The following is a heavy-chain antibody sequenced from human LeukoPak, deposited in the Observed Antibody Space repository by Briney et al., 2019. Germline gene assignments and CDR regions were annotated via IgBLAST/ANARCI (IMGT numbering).Heavy chain of an antibody. J-gene: IGHJ4*02. Sequence: KPPETLSLTCAVYGGSFSGYYWSWIRQPPGKGLEWIGEINHSGSTNYNPSLKSRVTISVDTSKNQFSLKLSSVTAADTAVYYCARINSGYAYETDYWGQGTLVTVSS. CDR2: INHSGST. D-gene: IGHD5-12*01. CDR1: GGSFSGYY. V-gene: IGHV4-34*01. CDR3: ARINSGYAYETDY.